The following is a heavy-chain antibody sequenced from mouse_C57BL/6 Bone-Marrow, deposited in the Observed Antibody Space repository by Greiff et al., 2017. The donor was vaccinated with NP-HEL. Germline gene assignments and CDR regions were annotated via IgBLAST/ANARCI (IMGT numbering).Heavy chain of an antibody. V-gene: IGHV5-6*01. CDR2: ISSGGSYT. CDR3: ARQAYDGYSFAY. Sequence: EVQGVESGGDLVKPGGSLKLSCAASGFTFSSYGMSWVRQTPDKRLEWVATISSGGSYTYYPDSVKGRFTISRDNAKNTLYLQMSSLKSEDTAMYYCARQAYDGYSFAYWGQGTLVTVSA. D-gene: IGHD2-3*01. CDR1: GFTFSSYG. J-gene: IGHJ3*01.